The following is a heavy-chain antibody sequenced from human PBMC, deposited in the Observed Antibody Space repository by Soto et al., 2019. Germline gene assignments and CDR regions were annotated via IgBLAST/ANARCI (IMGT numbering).Heavy chain of an antibody. CDR1: GFTFSSYA. V-gene: IGHV3-23*01. CDR2: ISGSGGST. CDR3: EKQGVSARRKWYYFDY. Sequence: EVQLLESGGGLVQPGGSLRLSCAASGFTFSSYAMSWVRQAPGKGLEWVSAISGSGGSTYYADSVKGRFTISRDNSKNTLYMQMNSLIAEDTAVYYCEKQGVSARRKWYYFDYWCQGTLVTASS. J-gene: IGHJ4*02. D-gene: IGHD6-6*01.